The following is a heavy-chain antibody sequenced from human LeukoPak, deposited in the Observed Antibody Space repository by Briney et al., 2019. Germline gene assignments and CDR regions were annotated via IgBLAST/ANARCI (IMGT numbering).Heavy chain of an antibody. CDR3: AXDRTVRGGASTXXMDV. D-gene: IGHD3-10*01. J-gene: IGHJ6*03. Sequence: GGSLRLSCAASGFSFSDYYMSWIRQAPGKGLEWVAYISSSGSTIYYADSVKGRFTISRDNAKNSLYLQMNSLRAEDTAVFYCAXDRTVRGGASTXXMDVWGKGXXVTVSS. V-gene: IGHV3-11*04. CDR2: ISSSGSTI. CDR1: GFSFSDYY.